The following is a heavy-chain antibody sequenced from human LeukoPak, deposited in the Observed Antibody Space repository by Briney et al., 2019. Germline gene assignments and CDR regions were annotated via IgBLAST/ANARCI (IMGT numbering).Heavy chain of an antibody. CDR2: INHSGST. D-gene: IGHD3-10*01. Sequence: SETLSLTCAVYGGSFSGYYWSWIRQPPRKGLEWIGEINHSGSTNYNPSLKRRVTISVATSKNQISLKLSSVTAADTAVYYCARGGYYGSDPNYYYGMDVWGQGTTVTVSS. CDR3: ARGGYYGSDPNYYYGMDV. CDR1: GGSFSGYY. J-gene: IGHJ6*02. V-gene: IGHV4-34*01.